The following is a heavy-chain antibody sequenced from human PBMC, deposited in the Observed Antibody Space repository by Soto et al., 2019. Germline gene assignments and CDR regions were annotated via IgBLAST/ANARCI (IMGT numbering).Heavy chain of an antibody. CDR3: ARDFSLDIVVVPAAEDYYYYGMDV. D-gene: IGHD2-2*01. CDR2: ISAYNGNT. V-gene: IGHV1-18*01. Sequence: ASVKVSCKASGYTFTSYGISWVRQAPGQGLEWMGWISAYNGNTNYAQKLQGRVTMTTDTSTSTAYMELRSLRSDDTAVYYCARDFSLDIVVVPAAEDYYYYGMDVWGQGTTVTVSS. CDR1: GYTFTSYG. J-gene: IGHJ6*02.